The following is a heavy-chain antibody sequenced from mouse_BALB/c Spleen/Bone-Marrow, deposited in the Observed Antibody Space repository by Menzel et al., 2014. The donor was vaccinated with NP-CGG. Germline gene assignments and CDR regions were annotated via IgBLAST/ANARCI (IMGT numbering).Heavy chain of an antibody. D-gene: IGHD4-1*01. J-gene: IGHJ4*01. V-gene: IGHV14-3*02. CDR3: ARWEYYAMDY. CDR1: GFNIRDTY. CDR2: IDPANGNT. Sequence: EVQLQESGAELVKPGASVKLSCTASGFNIRDTYMHWVKQRPEQGLEWIGRIDPANGNTKYDPKFQGKATITADTSSNTAYLQLSSLTSEDTAVYYCARWEYYAMDYWGQGTSVTVSS.